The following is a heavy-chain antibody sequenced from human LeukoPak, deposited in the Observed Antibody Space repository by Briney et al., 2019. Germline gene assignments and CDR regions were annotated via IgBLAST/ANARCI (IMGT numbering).Heavy chain of an antibody. V-gene: IGHV3-30-3*01. J-gene: IGHJ4*02. Sequence: PGGSLRLSCAASGFTFSSYAMHWVRQAPGKGLEWVAVISYDGSNKYYADSVKGRFTISRDNSKNTLYLQMNSLRAEDTAVYYCARDGHSRYDFRLFDYWGQGTLVTVSS. CDR2: ISYDGSNK. CDR3: ARDGHSRYDFRLFDY. D-gene: IGHD5-12*01. CDR1: GFTFSSYA.